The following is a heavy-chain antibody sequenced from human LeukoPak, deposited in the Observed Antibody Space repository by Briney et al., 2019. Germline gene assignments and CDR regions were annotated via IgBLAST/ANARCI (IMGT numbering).Heavy chain of an antibody. V-gene: IGHV4-39*02. CDR3: ARDWATYFFDGSGSDYFDY. D-gene: IGHD3-22*01. J-gene: IGHJ4*02. Sequence: PETLSLTCSVSGGSITSKNYYWGWIRQPPGTGLEWIGNIYYNGDTYYNPSLKSRVTISVDTSKNQFSLRLSSVTAADTAVYYCARDWATYFFDGSGSDYFDYWGQGIRVTVSS. CDR1: GGSITSKNYY. CDR2: IYYNGDT.